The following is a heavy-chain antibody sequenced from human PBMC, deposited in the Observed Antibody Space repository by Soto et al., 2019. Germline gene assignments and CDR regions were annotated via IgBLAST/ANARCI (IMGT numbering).Heavy chain of an antibody. CDR2: IYYSVST. D-gene: IGHD5-18*01. CDR3: ARGGGYSYGFLGYFDY. CDR1: GGSISSGGYY. J-gene: IGHJ4*01. V-gene: IGHV4-61*08. Sequence: PSETLSLTCPGAGGSISSGGYYWGLIRQPPGKGLEWIWYIYYSVSTTYNHYLKSQVTISVDTSKNQFSLKLISVTAADTAVYYCARGGGYSYGFLGYFDYRGQGTLVTV.